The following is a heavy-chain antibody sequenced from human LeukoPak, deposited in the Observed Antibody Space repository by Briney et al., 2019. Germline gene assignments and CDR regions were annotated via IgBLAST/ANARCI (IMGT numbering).Heavy chain of an antibody. CDR2: ISASGDVT. CDR3: ARLLSDVVPAARGSLY. V-gene: IGHV3-23*01. J-gene: IGHJ4*02. Sequence: GGSLRLSCAASEFTFSKFPMGWVRQTPGRGLEWVSAISASGDVTFHADSVKGRFTISRDNSKNTLYLQMNSLRAEDTAVYYCARLLSDVVPAARGSLYWGQGTLVTVSS. CDR1: EFTFSKFP. D-gene: IGHD2-2*01.